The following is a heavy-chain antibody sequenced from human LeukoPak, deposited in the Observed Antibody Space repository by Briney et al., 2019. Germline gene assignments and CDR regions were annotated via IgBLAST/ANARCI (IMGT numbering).Heavy chain of an antibody. J-gene: IGHJ4*02. CDR3: AKDLEWLLTVPYFDY. Sequence: GGSLRLSRAASGFTFSSYAMSWVRQAPGKGLEWVSAISGSGGSTYYADSVKGRFTISRDNSKNTLYLQMNSLRAEDTAVYYCAKDLEWLLTVPYFDYWGQGTLVTVSS. CDR1: GFTFSSYA. CDR2: ISGSGGST. D-gene: IGHD3-3*01. V-gene: IGHV3-23*01.